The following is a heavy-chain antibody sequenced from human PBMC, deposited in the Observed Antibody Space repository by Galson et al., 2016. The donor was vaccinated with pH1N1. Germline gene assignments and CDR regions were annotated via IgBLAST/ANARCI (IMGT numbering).Heavy chain of an antibody. J-gene: IGHJ3*01. CDR2: INHGGST. CDR1: GGSFRGYY. D-gene: IGHD6-19*01. Sequence: ETLSLTCAVYGGSFRGYYWSWIRQSPEKGLEWIGEINHGGSTNYNPSLEGRVALSLDTSKNQFSLRLMAVTAADTAVYFCARHSTSGFPTIEVAARRRPFDAWGQGTLVTVSS. CDR3: ARHSTSGFPTIEVAARRRPFDA. V-gene: IGHV4-34*01.